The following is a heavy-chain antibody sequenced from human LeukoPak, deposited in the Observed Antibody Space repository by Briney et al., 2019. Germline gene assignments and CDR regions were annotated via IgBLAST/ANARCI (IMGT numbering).Heavy chain of an antibody. CDR1: GFTFSSYW. V-gene: IGHV3-7*01. CDR2: IKQGGSEK. CDR3: ARVEGYCSSTSCRPNYFDL. Sequence: GESLRLSCAASGFTFSSYWMSWVRQAPGKGLEWVANIKQGGSEKYYVDSVKGRFTISRDNAKNSLYLQMNSLRAEDTAVYYCARVEGYCSSTSCRPNYFDLWGRGTLVTVSS. J-gene: IGHJ2*01. D-gene: IGHD2-2*01.